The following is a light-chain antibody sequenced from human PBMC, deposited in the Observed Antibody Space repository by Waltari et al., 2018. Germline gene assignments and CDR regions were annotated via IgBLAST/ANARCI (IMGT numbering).Light chain of an antibody. J-gene: IGKJ4*01. Sequence: EIVMTQSPAALSVSPGERATLSCRASESISSNLAWYQQKPGQAPRLLIYGASTRATGIPARFSGSGSGTEFTLIISSLQSEDSAVYYCQQYNDWPPLTFGGGTKVEIK. CDR2: GAS. CDR3: QQYNDWPPLT. CDR1: ESISSN. V-gene: IGKV3-15*01.